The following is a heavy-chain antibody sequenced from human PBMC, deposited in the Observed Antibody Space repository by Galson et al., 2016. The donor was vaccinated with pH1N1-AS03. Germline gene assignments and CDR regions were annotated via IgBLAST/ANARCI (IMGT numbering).Heavy chain of an antibody. CDR3: ASAGYHTPGYHY. Sequence: SETLSLTCAVSGGSMTSPDWWTWVRQPPGKGLEWIGEVHYSGTTSYNTSLNSRVTMAIDKSNNQFSLNLGSVTAADTAVYFCASAGYHTPGYHYWGQGALVTVSS. J-gene: IGHJ4*02. D-gene: IGHD3-16*02. CDR2: VHYSGTT. CDR1: GGSMTSPDW. V-gene: IGHV4-4*02.